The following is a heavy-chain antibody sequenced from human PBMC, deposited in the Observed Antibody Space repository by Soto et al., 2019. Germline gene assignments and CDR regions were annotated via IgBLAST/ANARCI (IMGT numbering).Heavy chain of an antibody. V-gene: IGHV3-23*01. CDR2: ISGGGGNT. J-gene: IGHJ4*02. Sequence: EVQLLESGGGLVQPGGSLRLSCAAAGFTFSNYAISWVRQTPGKGLEWVSTISGGGGNTYYPDSVKGRFTIPRDNSKDTVYLQMYSLRAEDTAIYYCAKERLGRGADYWGQGALVTVTS. CDR1: GFTFSNYA. CDR3: AKERLGRGADY.